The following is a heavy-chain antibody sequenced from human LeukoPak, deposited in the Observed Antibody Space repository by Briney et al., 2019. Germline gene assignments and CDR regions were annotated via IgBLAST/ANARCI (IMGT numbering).Heavy chain of an antibody. V-gene: IGHV3-74*01. CDR2: INSDGSST. J-gene: IGHJ6*03. CDR1: GFTFSSYW. D-gene: IGHD2/OR15-2a*01. CDR3: ARDFYGPHRDYYYYYMDV. Sequence: GRSLRLSCAASGFTFSSYWMHWVRQAPGKGLVWVSRINSDGSSTSYADSVKGRFTISRDNAKNTLYLQMNSLRAEDTAVYYCARDFYGPHRDYYYYYMDVWGKGTTVTVSS.